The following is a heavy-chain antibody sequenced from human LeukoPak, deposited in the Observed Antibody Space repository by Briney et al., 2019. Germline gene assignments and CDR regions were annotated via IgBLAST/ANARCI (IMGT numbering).Heavy chain of an antibody. Sequence: ASVKVSCKASGYTFTSYGISWVRQAPGQGLEWMGWINPNSGGTNYAQKFQGRVTMTRDTSISTAYMELSRLRSDDTAVYYCARGGIVVATNFDYWGQGTLVTVSS. CDR3: ARGGIVVATNFDY. J-gene: IGHJ4*02. CDR2: INPNSGGT. CDR1: GYTFTSYG. V-gene: IGHV1-2*02. D-gene: IGHD3-22*01.